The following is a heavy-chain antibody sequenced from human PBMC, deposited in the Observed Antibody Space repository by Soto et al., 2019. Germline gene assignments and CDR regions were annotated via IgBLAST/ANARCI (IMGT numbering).Heavy chain of an antibody. CDR3: ATGGRGYSYAPRFYFDY. D-gene: IGHD5-18*01. CDR1: GAIFSSNA. J-gene: IGHJ4*02. Sequence: PVKVSCKASGAIFSSNAISWVRQAPGQGLEWMGGILPIFGRTNYAQKFQGRVTITADESTRTAYMELSSLKSEDTAVYYCATGGRGYSYAPRFYFDYWGQGTLVIVSS. CDR2: ILPIFGRT. V-gene: IGHV1-69*13.